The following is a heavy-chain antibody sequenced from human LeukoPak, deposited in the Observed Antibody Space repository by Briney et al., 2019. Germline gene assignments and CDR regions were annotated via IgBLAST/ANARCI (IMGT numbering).Heavy chain of an antibody. CDR2: IYYSGST. V-gene: IGHV4-59*11. CDR3: ARENSYCSSTSCYYYYMDG. J-gene: IGHJ6*03. D-gene: IGHD2-2*01. CDR1: GGSISSHY. Sequence: SETLSLTCTVSGGSISSHYWSWIRQPPGKGLEWIGYIYYSGSTNYNPSLKSRVTISVDTSKNQFSLKLSSVTAADTAVYYCARENSYCSSTSCYYYYMDGWGKGTTVTVSS.